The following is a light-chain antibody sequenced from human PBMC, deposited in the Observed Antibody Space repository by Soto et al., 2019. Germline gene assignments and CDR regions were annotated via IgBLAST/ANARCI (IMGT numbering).Light chain of an antibody. CDR2: GAS. V-gene: IGKV3-15*01. CDR1: QSVSSN. Sequence: EIVMTQSPATLSVSPGERATLSSRASQSVSSNLAWYQQKPGQAPRLLIYGASTRATGIPARFSGSGSGTEFTLTISSLQSEDFAVYYCQQYNNWPPTFSQGTKVDI. J-gene: IGKJ1*01. CDR3: QQYNNWPPT.